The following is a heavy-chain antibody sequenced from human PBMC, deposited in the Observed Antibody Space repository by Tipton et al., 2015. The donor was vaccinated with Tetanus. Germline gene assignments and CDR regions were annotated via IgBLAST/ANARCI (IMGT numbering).Heavy chain of an antibody. D-gene: IGHD6-13*01. J-gene: IGHJ4*02. CDR1: GDSISSGTYY. Sequence: TLSLTCTVSGDSISSGTYYWSWIRQHPGKGLEWIGYIYYSGSTYYNPSLKSRVTISVDTSKNQFSLKLSSVTAADTAVYYCARGGITAAGILDYWGQGTLVTVSS. V-gene: IGHV4-31*03. CDR3: ARGGITAAGILDY. CDR2: IYYSGST.